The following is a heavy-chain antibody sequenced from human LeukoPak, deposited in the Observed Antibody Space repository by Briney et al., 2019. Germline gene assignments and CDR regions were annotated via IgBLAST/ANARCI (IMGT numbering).Heavy chain of an antibody. V-gene: IGHV4-59*01. CDR2: IYYSGST. D-gene: IGHD3-9*01. Sequence: SETLSLTCTVPGGSISSYYWSWIRQPPGKGLEWIGYIYYSGSTNYNPSLKSRVTISVDTSKNQFSLKLSSVTAADTAVYYCARGQHDMSYGMDVWGKGTTVTVSS. J-gene: IGHJ6*04. CDR1: GGSISSYY. CDR3: ARGQHDMSYGMDV.